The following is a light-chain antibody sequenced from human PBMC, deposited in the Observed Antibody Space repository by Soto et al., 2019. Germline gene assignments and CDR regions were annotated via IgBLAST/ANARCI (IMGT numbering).Light chain of an antibody. V-gene: IGLV8-61*01. Sequence: QAVVTQEPSFSTSPGGTVTLTCGLRSGSVPSAYHPSWYQQTPGQAPRTLIYDTNRRSSGVPDRFSGSILGNKAALTITGADADDESEYYCVLYIVRDSPYVVGSGTKVAVL. J-gene: IGLJ1*01. CDR2: DTN. CDR3: VLYIVRDSPYV. CDR1: SGSVPSAYH.